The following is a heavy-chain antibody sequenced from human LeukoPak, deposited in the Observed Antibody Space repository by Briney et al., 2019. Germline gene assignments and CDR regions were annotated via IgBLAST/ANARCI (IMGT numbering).Heavy chain of an antibody. D-gene: IGHD6-19*01. CDR3: AKTASSGWYRYDY. Sequence: PGGSLRPSCAASGFTFSGYAMSWVRQAPGKGLEWVSAISGSGGSTYYADSVKGRFTISRDNPKNTLYLQMNSLRAEDTAVYYCAKTASSGWYRYDYWGQGTLVTVSS. V-gene: IGHV3-23*01. CDR2: ISGSGGST. CDR1: GFTFSGYA. J-gene: IGHJ4*02.